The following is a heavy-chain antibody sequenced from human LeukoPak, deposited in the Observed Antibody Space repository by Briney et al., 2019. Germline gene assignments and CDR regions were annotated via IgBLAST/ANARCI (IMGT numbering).Heavy chain of an antibody. D-gene: IGHD2-21*02. CDR3: AKATLDTAYCGGDCYPDV. CDR1: GFTFSKFG. Sequence: GGSLRLSCVASGFTFSKFGLHWVRQAPGKGLEWVAFLKFDGKSKYYADSVQGRFTISRDNSKNTLYLQMNSLRPEDTAVYYCAKATLDTAYCGGDCYPDVWGRGTTVTVSS. V-gene: IGHV3-30*02. J-gene: IGHJ6*04. CDR2: LKFDGKSK.